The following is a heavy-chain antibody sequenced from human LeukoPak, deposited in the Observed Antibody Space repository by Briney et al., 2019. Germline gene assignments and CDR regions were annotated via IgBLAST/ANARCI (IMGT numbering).Heavy chain of an antibody. CDR2: IKPDGSDK. D-gene: IGHD3-22*01. J-gene: IGHJ4*02. V-gene: IGHV3-7*01. CDR1: GFGFSSFW. Sequence: PGGSLTLSCAASGFGFSSFWMNWVRQAPGKGLEWVARIKPDGSDKYYVDSVKGRFTISRDHVKNSLSLQMDSLRAEDTAVYYCARGMVITTALVDYWGQGTLVTVSS. CDR3: ARGMVITTALVDY.